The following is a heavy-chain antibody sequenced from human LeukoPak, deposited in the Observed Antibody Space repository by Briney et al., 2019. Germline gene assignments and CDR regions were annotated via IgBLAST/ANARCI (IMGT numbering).Heavy chain of an antibody. D-gene: IGHD5-18*01. CDR2: ISYDGGNK. J-gene: IGHJ4*02. Sequence: GGSLRLSCAASGFTFSSYAMHWVRQAPGKGLEWVAVISYDGGNKYYADSVKGRFTISRDNSKNTLYLQMNSLRAEDTAVYYCARGGIQLWTQYYFDYWGQGTLVTVSS. CDR3: ARGGIQLWTQYYFDY. V-gene: IGHV3-30*01. CDR1: GFTFSSYA.